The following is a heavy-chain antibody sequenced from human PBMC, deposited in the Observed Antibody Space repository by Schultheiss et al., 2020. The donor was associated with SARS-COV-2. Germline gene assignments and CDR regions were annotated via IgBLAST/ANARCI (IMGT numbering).Heavy chain of an antibody. CDR3: ARGGLWFGENHYGMDV. D-gene: IGHD3-10*01. CDR2: INPNSGGT. V-gene: IGHV1-2*06. CDR1: GYTFTGYY. Sequence: GESLKISCKASGYTFTGYYMHWVRQAPGQGLEWMGRINPNSGGTNYAQKFQGRVTMTRDTSISTAYMELSRLRSDDTAVYYCARGGLWFGENHYGMDVWGQGTTVTVSS. J-gene: IGHJ6*02.